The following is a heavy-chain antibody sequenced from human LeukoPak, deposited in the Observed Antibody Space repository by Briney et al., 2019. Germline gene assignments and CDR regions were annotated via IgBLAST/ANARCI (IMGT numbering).Heavy chain of an antibody. D-gene: IGHD2-15*01. Sequence: GGSLRLSCAASGFTFSSYAMSWVRQAPGKGLEWVSAISGSGGSTYYADSVKGRFTISRDNSKNTLYLQMNSLRAEDTAVYYCAKTPGDCTGGTCYSFDYWGQGSLVTVSS. CDR2: ISGSGGST. CDR3: AKTPGDCTGGTCYSFDY. V-gene: IGHV3-23*01. CDR1: GFTFSSYA. J-gene: IGHJ4*02.